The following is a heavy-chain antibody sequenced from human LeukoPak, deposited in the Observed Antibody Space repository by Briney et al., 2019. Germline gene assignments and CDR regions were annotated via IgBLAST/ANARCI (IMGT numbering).Heavy chain of an antibody. D-gene: IGHD6-13*01. CDR3: ARSHAGTRGYYYGMDV. J-gene: IGHJ6*02. CDR2: VYYSGST. V-gene: IGHV4-59*08. Sequence: SETLSLTCTVSGGSISSYYWSWIRQPPGKGLEWIGYVYYSGSTNYNPSLKSRVTISVDTSKNQFSLRLSSVTAADTAVYYCARSHAGTRGYYYGMDVWGQGTTVTVSS. CDR1: GGSISSYY.